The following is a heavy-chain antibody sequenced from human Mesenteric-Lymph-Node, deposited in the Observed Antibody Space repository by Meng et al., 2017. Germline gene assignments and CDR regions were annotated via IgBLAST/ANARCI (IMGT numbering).Heavy chain of an antibody. Sequence: SETLSLTCTVSGDSISSGGYYWTWIRQPAGRGLEWIGRISIGGNTNFNPSLKSRVTISVDTSKNQFSLTLSSVTAADTAVYYCARGVHWFDPWGQGTLVTVSS. J-gene: IGHJ5*02. D-gene: IGHD3-10*01. CDR2: ISIGGNT. CDR3: ARGVHWFDP. V-gene: IGHV4-61*02. CDR1: GDSISSGGYY.